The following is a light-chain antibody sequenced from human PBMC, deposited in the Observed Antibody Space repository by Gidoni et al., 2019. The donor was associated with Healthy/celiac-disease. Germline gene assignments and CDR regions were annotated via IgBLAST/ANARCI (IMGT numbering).Light chain of an antibody. V-gene: IGLV2-14*01. J-gene: IGLJ2*01. CDR2: DVS. CDR3: SSYTSSSTLAGVV. Sequence: QSALTQPASVSGSPGQSIPISCTGTSSDVGGYNYVSWYQQHPGKAPKLMIYDVSNRPSGVSNRFSGSKSGNTASLTISGLQAEDEAEYYCSSYTSSSTLAGVVFGGGTKLTVL. CDR1: SSDVGGYNY.